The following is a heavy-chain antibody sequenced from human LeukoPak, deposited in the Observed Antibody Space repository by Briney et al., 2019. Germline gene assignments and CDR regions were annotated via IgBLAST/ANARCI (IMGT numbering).Heavy chain of an antibody. J-gene: IGHJ5*02. Sequence: PSETLSLTCTVSGGSISSSSYYWGWIRQPPGKGLEWIGSIYYSGSTYYNPSLKSRLIISVDTSKNQFSLKLSSVTAADTAVYYCARVGIVPEHGWFDPWGQGILVTVSS. CDR2: IYYSGST. V-gene: IGHV4-39*07. D-gene: IGHD2-15*01. CDR1: GGSISSSSYY. CDR3: ARVGIVPEHGWFDP.